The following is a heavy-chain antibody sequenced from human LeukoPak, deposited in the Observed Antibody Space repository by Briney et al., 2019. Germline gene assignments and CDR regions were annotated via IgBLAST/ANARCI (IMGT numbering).Heavy chain of an antibody. J-gene: IGHJ6*03. CDR2: INPNSGNT. CDR1: GYTFTSYH. V-gene: IGHV1-8*03. D-gene: IGHD3-3*01. Sequence: ASVKVSCKASGYTFTSYHINWVRQATGQGLEWMGWINPNSGNTGYAQKFQGRVTITRNTSISTAYMELSSLRSEDTAVYYCARGRPYDFWSGYVPLDYYYYYMDVWGKGTTVTVSS. CDR3: ARGRPYDFWSGYVPLDYYYYYMDV.